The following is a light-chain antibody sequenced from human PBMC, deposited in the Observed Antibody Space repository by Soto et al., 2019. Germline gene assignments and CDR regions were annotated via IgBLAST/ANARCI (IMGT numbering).Light chain of an antibody. CDR3: AAWDDSLRGYV. Sequence: QSVLSQPPSASGTPGQRVTISCSGSSSNIGRNYIYWYQQLPGTAPKLLIYGNTQRPSGVPDRFPGSKSGTSVSLAISGLRSEDEADYYCAAWDDSLRGYVFGTGTKVTVL. CDR2: GNT. J-gene: IGLJ1*01. CDR1: SSNIGRNY. V-gene: IGLV1-47*02.